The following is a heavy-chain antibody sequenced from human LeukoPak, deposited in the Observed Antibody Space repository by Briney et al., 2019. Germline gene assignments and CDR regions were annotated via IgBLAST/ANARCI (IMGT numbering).Heavy chain of an antibody. CDR3: ARISGSYFDY. CDR2: IYESGIT. V-gene: IGHV4-59*01. D-gene: IGHD1-26*01. J-gene: IGHJ4*02. Sequence: KPSETLSLTCTVSGSSLSNYYWSWIRQPPGKGLEWIGHIYESGITTYNPSLKSRVTISVDTSKNQFSLKLSSVTAADTAVYYCARISGSYFDYWGQGTLVTVSS. CDR1: GSSLSNYY.